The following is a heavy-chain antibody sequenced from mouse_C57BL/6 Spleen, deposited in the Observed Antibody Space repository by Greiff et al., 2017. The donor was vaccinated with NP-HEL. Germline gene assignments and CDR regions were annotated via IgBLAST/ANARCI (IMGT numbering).Heavy chain of an antibody. D-gene: IGHD2-10*01. V-gene: IGHV1-7*01. CDR3: ARSADPSYGNSYWYFEV. CDR1: GYTFTSYW. J-gene: IGHJ1*03. Sequence: VQLQQSGAELAKPGASVKLSCKASGYTFTSYWMHWVKQRPGQGLEWIGYINPSSGYTKYNQKFKDKATLTADKSSSTAYMQLSSLTSEDSAVYYCARSADPSYGNSYWYFEVWGTGTTVTVSS. CDR2: INPSSGYT.